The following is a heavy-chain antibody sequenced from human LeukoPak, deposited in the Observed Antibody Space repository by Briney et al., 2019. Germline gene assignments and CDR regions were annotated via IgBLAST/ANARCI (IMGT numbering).Heavy chain of an antibody. V-gene: IGHV4-39*01. J-gene: IGHJ4*02. CDR2: IYYSGST. Sequence: SETLSPTCTVSGGSISSSSYYWGWIRQPPGKGLEWIGSIYYSGSTYYNPSLKSRVTISVDTSKNQFSLKLSSVTAADTAVYYCARQLSHYYGSGSFDYWGQGTLVTVSS. CDR1: GGSISSSSYY. D-gene: IGHD3-10*01. CDR3: ARQLSHYYGSGSFDY.